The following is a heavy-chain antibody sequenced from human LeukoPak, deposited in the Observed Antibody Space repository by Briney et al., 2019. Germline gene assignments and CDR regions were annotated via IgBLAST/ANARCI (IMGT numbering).Heavy chain of an antibody. J-gene: IGHJ3*02. D-gene: IGHD3-22*01. Sequence: SETLSLTCTVSGGSISSHYWSWIRQPPGKGLEWIGYIYYIGSTNYNPSLKSRVTVSVDTSRNQFSLKLNSVTAADTAVYYCAKSNGYGLIDIWGQGTMVTVSS. CDR1: GGSISSHY. CDR2: IYYIGST. CDR3: AKSNGYGLIDI. V-gene: IGHV4-59*11.